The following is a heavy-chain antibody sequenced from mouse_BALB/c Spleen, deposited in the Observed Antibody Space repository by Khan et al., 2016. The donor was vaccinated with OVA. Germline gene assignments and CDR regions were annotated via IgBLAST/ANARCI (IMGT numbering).Heavy chain of an antibody. J-gene: IGHJ3*01. CDR2: ISSGSSTI. D-gene: IGHD4-1*01. Sequence: EVELVESGGGLVQPGGSRKLSCAASGFTFSSFGMHWVRQAPEKGLEWVAYISSGSSTIYYADTVKGRFTISRDNPKHTLFLQMTSLRSEDTAMYYCARSHWAYWDQGTLVTVSA. CDR1: GFTFSSFG. V-gene: IGHV5-17*02. CDR3: ARSHWAY.